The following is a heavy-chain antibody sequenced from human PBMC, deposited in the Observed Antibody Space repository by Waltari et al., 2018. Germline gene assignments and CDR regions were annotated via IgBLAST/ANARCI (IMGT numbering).Heavy chain of an antibody. D-gene: IGHD3-22*01. CDR2: ISGSGGST. Sequence: EVQLLESGGGLVQPGGSLRLSCAASGFTFSNYAMSWVRQAPGKGLEWVSAISGSGGSTYYAESVKGRFTISRDNSKNTLYLQMNSLRAEDTAVYYCAKDPQYYYDSSGCWGQGTLVTVSS. CDR1: GFTFSNYA. V-gene: IGHV3-23*01. CDR3: AKDPQYYYDSSGC. J-gene: IGHJ4*02.